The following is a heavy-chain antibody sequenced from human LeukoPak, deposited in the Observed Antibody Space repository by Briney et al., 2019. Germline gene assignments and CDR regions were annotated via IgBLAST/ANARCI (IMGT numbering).Heavy chain of an antibody. CDR2: IYESGRT. CDR3: ARGDSSSWSLFDY. Sequence: PSETLSLTCAVSGDSISRYHWTWIRQPPGKGLEWIGSIYESGRTHYNPSLRSRITISVDTSKNQFSLELSSVTAADTAVYYCARGDSSSWSLFDYWGQGTLVTVSS. CDR1: GDSISRYH. D-gene: IGHD6-13*01. J-gene: IGHJ4*02. V-gene: IGHV4-4*08.